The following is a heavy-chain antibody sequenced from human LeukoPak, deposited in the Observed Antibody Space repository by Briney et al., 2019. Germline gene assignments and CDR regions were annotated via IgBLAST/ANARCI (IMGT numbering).Heavy chain of an antibody. V-gene: IGHV4-39*01. Sequence: SETLSLTCSVSGVSISSGSNYWGWIRQPPGKTLEWIGSIYSSGSTYYNSSLKSRVIILIDTSKNQFSLKLSSVTAADTAVYYCARYTYYYDSSGYYYTPYFDYWGQGTLVTVSS. J-gene: IGHJ4*02. CDR2: IYSSGST. D-gene: IGHD3-22*01. CDR3: ARYTYYYDSSGYYYTPYFDY. CDR1: GVSISSGSNY.